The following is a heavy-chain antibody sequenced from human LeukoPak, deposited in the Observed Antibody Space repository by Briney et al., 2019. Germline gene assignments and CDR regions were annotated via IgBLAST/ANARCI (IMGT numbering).Heavy chain of an antibody. J-gene: IGHJ4*02. V-gene: IGHV4-39*07. CDR1: GGSISSSSYY. D-gene: IGHD3-16*02. CDR2: IYYSGST. Sequence: SETLSLTCTVSGGSISSSSYYWGWIRQPPGKGLEWIGSIYYSGSTYYNPSLKSRVTISVDTSKNQFSLKLSSVTAADTAVYYCARGRHYDYVWGSYRPTKDFDYWGQGTLVTVSS. CDR3: ARGRHYDYVWGSYRPTKDFDY.